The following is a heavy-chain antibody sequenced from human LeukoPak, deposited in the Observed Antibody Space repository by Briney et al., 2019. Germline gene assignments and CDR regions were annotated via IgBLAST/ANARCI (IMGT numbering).Heavy chain of an antibody. Sequence: PGGSLLLSCPASGFPHNSNYMSRVRQAPATGLGGGSVIYSGGSTYYADSVKGRFTISRDNSKNTLYLQMSSLRAEDTAVYYCAREEEPEAFDIWGQGTMGTVSS. CDR1: GFPHNSNY. J-gene: IGHJ3*02. D-gene: IGHD1-26*01. CDR2: IYSGGST. CDR3: AREEEPEAFDI. V-gene: IGHV3-53*01.